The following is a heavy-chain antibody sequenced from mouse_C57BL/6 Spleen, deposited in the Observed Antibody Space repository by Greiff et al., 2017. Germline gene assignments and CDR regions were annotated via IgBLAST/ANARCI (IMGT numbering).Heavy chain of an antibody. CDR2: ISYDGSN. J-gene: IGHJ3*01. CDR3: ARGYYGSSYWFAY. CDR1: GYSITSGYY. V-gene: IGHV3-6*01. D-gene: IGHD1-1*01. Sequence: EVQLQESGPGLVKPSQSLSLTCSVTGYSITSGYYWNWIRQFPGNKREWMGYISYDGSNNYNPSLKNRISITRDTSKNQFFLKLNSVTTEDTATYYCARGYYGSSYWFAYWGQGTLVTVSA.